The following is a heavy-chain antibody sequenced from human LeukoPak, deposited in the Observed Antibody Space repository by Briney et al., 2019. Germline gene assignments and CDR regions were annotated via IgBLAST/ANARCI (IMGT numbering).Heavy chain of an antibody. Sequence: SETLSLTCTVSGGSISNYYWSWIRQPPGKGLEWIGYISDSGTTNYNPSLKSRVTTSLDTSRNQFSLQLRSVTAADTAVYYCARDFMVRGDQVNYYYYYMDVWGTGATITVSS. CDR3: ARDFMVRGDQVNYYYYYMDV. CDR1: GGSISNYY. CDR2: ISDSGTT. V-gene: IGHV4-59*01. J-gene: IGHJ6*03. D-gene: IGHD3-10*01.